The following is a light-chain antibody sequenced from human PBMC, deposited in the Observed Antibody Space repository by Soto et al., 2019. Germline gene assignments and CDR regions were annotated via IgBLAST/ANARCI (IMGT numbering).Light chain of an antibody. J-gene: IGKJ5*01. CDR1: RGISSN. V-gene: IGKV3-11*01. CDR2: DAS. Sequence: EIVLTQSPATLSLSPGERATLSCRASRGISSNLAWYQQKPGQAPRLLIYDASTRATGIPARFRGSGSGTDFTLTISSLEPEDAALYYCQQRSNWPPITFGQGTRLEIK. CDR3: QQRSNWPPIT.